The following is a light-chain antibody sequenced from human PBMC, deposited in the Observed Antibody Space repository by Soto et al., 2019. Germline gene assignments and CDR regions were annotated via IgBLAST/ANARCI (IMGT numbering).Light chain of an antibody. CDR2: GNS. J-gene: IGLJ1*01. CDR3: QSYDSTLSARYV. Sequence: QSVLTQPPSVSEAPGQRVTISCTGSSSNIGANYDVHWYQQRPGTAPKLLIFGNSNRPSGVPDRFSGSKSGTSASLAITGLQAEDEGDYYCQSYDSTLSARYVFGTGTKLTVL. V-gene: IGLV1-40*01. CDR1: SSNIGANYD.